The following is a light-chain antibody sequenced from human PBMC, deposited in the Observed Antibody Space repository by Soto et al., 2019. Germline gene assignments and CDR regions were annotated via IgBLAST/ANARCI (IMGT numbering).Light chain of an antibody. CDR2: AAS. J-gene: IGKJ3*01. CDR1: QGISNF. CDR3: QKYNGAPFT. Sequence: DIRMTQSPSSLSASVGDRVTITCRASQGISNFLAWYQQKPGKVPKLLIFAASSLQSGVPSRFSGSGSGTEFTLTISSLQPEDVATYYCQKYNGAPFTFGPGTQVDFK. V-gene: IGKV1-27*01.